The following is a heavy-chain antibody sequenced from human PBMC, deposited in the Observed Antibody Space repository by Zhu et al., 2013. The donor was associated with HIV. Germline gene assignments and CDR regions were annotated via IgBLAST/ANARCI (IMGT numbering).Heavy chain of an antibody. CDR1: GGSISSGDYY. CDR2: IYYSGST. Sequence: QVQLQESGPGLVKPSQTLSLTCTVSGGSISSGDYYWSWIRQPPGKGLEWIGYIYYSGSTYYNPSLKSRVTISVDTSKNQFSLKLSSVTAADTAVYYCARDHSWGDYGSGAFDIWGQGTMVTVSS. CDR3: ARDHSWGDYGSGAFDI. D-gene: IGHD4-17*01. V-gene: IGHV4-30-4*01. J-gene: IGHJ3*02.